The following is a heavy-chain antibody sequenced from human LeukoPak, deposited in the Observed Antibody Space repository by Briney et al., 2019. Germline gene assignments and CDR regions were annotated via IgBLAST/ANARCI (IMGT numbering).Heavy chain of an antibody. CDR1: GFTFSSYA. V-gene: IGHV3-23*01. Sequence: GGSLRLSCAASGFTFSSYAMSWVRQAPGKGLEWVSAISGGGGSTYYADSVKGRFTISRDNSKNTLYLQMNSLRAEDTAVYYCARDHGGSSFDYWGQGTLVTVSS. J-gene: IGHJ4*02. D-gene: IGHD1-26*01. CDR3: ARDHGGSSFDY. CDR2: ISGGGGST.